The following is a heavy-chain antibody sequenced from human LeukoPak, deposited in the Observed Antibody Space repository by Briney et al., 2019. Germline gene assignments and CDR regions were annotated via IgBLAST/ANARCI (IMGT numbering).Heavy chain of an antibody. Sequence: GGSLRLSCAASGFTFSSYDMSWVRQAPGKGLEWVSAIYGSGGTSYYAYSVKGWFTFCSDNYKNTLYLQMNSLSAEDTAVYYCAQQWLVLGSFDNWGRGTMVTVSS. CDR2: IYGSGGTS. CDR3: AQQWLVLGSFDN. V-gene: IGHV3-23*01. D-gene: IGHD6-19*01. CDR1: GFTFSSYD. J-gene: IGHJ3*02.